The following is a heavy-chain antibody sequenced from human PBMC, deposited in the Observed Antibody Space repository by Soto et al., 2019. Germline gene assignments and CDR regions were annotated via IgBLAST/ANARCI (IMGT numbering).Heavy chain of an antibody. V-gene: IGHV1-18*04. D-gene: IGHD3-10*01. Sequence: ASVKVSCNASGYTFTSYGISWVRQAPGQGLEWMGWISAYNGNTNYAQKLQGRVTMTTDTSTSTAYMELRSLRSDDTAVYYCARDLYRGRSYYYYYYGMDVWGQGTTVTVSS. J-gene: IGHJ6*02. CDR1: GYTFTSYG. CDR2: ISAYNGNT. CDR3: ARDLYRGRSYYYYYYGMDV.